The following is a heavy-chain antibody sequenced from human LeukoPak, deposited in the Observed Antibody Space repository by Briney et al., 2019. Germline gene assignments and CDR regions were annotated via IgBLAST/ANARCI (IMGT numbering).Heavy chain of an antibody. CDR2: INHSGST. CDR1: GGSFSGYY. D-gene: IGHD6-13*01. Sequence: PSETLSLTCAVYGGSFSGYYWSWIRQPPGKGLEWIGEINHSGSTNYNPSLKSRVTISVDTSKNQFSLKLSSVTAADTAVYYCARHNSWGYSSSWYRYFQHWGQGTLVTVSS. V-gene: IGHV4-34*01. CDR3: ARHNSWGYSSSWYRYFQH. J-gene: IGHJ1*01.